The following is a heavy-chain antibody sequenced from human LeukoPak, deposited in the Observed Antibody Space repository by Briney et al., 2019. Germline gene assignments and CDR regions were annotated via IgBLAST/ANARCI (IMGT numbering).Heavy chain of an antibody. CDR2: IYYSASY. J-gene: IGHJ5*02. CDR1: GGSISSGGYY. CDR3: ARGLVNIGVVPAATRTKNWFDP. V-gene: IGHV4-31*03. Sequence: SETLSLTCTVSGGSISSGGYYWSWIPQHPGKGLEGIGYIYYSASYYYTPSLKSRVTISVDTSKNHFSLKLSSVTAADTAVDYCARGLVNIGVVPAATRTKNWFDPWGQGTLVTVSS. D-gene: IGHD2-2*01.